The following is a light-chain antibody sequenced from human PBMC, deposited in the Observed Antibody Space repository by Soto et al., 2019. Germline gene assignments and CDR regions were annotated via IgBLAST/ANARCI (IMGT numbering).Light chain of an antibody. J-gene: IGKJ4*01. CDR1: QSVSNNY. CDR2: GAS. V-gene: IGKV3-20*01. CDR3: QQYGSPLT. Sequence: EIVLTHSPGTLSLSPGEIATLSCRASQSVSNNYLAWYQQKPGQAPRLLIYGASNRATGIPDRFSGSGSGTDFTLTISRLEPEDFAVYYCQQYGSPLTFGGGTKVDIK.